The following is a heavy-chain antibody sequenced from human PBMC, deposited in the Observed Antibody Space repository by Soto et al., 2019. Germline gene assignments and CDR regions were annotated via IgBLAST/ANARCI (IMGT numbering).Heavy chain of an antibody. CDR3: ARDAPYYYGSGSHYYYGMDV. V-gene: IGHV3-53*01. D-gene: IGHD3-10*01. J-gene: IGHJ6*02. Sequence: GGSLRLSCAASGFTVSSNYMSWVRQAPGKGLEWVSVIYSGGSTYYADSVKGRFTISRDNSKNTLYLQMNSLRAEDTAVYYCARDAPYYYGSGSHYYYGMDVWGQGTTVTVSS. CDR2: IYSGGST. CDR1: GFTVSSNY.